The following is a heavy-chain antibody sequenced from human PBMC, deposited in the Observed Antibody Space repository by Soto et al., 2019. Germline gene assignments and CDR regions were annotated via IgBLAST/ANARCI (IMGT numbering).Heavy chain of an antibody. D-gene: IGHD3-10*01. CDR1: GGSISSYY. CDR2: IYYSGST. CDR3: AGVSWAPYYYGSGSYYYYYGMDV. V-gene: IGHV4-59*01. Sequence: PSETLSLTCTVSGGSISSYYWSWIRQPPGKGLEWIGYIYYSGSTNYNPSLKSRVTISVDTSKNQFSLKLSSVTAADTAVYYCAGVSWAPYYYGSGSYYYYYGMDVWGQGTTVTVSS. J-gene: IGHJ6*02.